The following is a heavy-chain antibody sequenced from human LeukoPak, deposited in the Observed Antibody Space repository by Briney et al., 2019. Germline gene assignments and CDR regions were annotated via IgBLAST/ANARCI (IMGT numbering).Heavy chain of an antibody. V-gene: IGHV4-34*01. Sequence: SETLSLTCAVYGGSFSGYYWSWIRQPPGKGLEWIGEINHSGSTNYNPSLKSRVTISVDTSKNQFSLKLSSVTAADTAVYYCARGDSVTPVDYWGQGTLVTVSS. J-gene: IGHJ4*02. CDR2: INHSGST. D-gene: IGHD4-23*01. CDR1: GGSFSGYY. CDR3: ARGDSVTPVDY.